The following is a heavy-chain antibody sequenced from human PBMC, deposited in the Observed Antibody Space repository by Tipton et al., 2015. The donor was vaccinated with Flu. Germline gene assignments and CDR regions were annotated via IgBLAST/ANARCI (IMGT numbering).Heavy chain of an antibody. CDR3: ARVMRTGYYKYFDY. CDR2: IYYSGST. V-gene: IGHV4-39*07. Sequence: TLSLTCTVSGGSISSSSYYWGWIRQPPGKGLEWIGSIYYSGSTYYNPSLKSRVTISVDTSKNQFSLKLSSVTAADTVVYYCARVMRTGYYKYFDYWGQGTLVTVSS. CDR1: GGSISSSSYY. D-gene: IGHD3-9*01. J-gene: IGHJ4*02.